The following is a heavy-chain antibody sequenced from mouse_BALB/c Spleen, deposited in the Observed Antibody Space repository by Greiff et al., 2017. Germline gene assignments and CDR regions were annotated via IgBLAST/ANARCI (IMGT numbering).Heavy chain of an antibody. J-gene: IGHJ3*01. V-gene: IGHV1-4*02. CDR3: ARDYYGSSYWFAY. CDR1: GYTFTSYT. CDR2: INPSSGYT. Sequence: VQLQQSAAELARPGASVKMSCKASGYTFTSYTMHWVKQRPGQGLEWIGYINPSSGYTEYNQKFKDKTTLTADKSSSTAYMQLSSLTSEDSAVYYCARDYYGSSYWFAYWGQGTLVTVSA. D-gene: IGHD1-1*01.